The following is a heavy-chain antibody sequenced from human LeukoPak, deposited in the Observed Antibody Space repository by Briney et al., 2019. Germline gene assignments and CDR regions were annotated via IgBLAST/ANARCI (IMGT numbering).Heavy chain of an antibody. CDR1: GYTFTSYG. CDR3: ARDHHPIYYYGSGSYYKLVFYYYGMDV. J-gene: IGHJ6*02. Sequence: VASVKVSCKASGYTFTSYGISWVRQAPGQGLEWMGWISAYNGNTNYAQKLQGRVTMTTDTSTSTAYMELRSLRSDDTAVYYCARDHHPIYYYGSGSYYKLVFYYYGMDVWGQGTTVTVSS. D-gene: IGHD3-10*01. CDR2: ISAYNGNT. V-gene: IGHV1-18*01.